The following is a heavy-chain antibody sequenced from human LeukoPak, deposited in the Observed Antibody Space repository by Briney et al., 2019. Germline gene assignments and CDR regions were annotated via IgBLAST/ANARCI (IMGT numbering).Heavy chain of an antibody. Sequence: SETLSLTCTVSGGSISSYYWSWIRQPAGKGLEWIGRIYTSGSTNYNPSLKSRVTISVDTSKNQFSLKLSSVTAADTAVYYCAREGIQLWSEGYFDYWGQGTLVTVSS. D-gene: IGHD5-18*01. CDR1: GGSISSYY. CDR2: IYTSGST. V-gene: IGHV4-4*07. CDR3: AREGIQLWSEGYFDY. J-gene: IGHJ4*02.